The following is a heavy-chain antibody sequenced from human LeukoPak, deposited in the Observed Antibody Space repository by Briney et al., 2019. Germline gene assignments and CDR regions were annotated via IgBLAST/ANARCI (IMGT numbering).Heavy chain of an antibody. J-gene: IGHJ4*02. Sequence: SETLSLTCTVSGGSISTYYWSWIRQPPGKGLEWIGYIFYSGSTNYNPSLKSRVTISVDASKNHFSLKLSSMTAADTAVYYCARGVVAAPTNFDYWGQGTLVTVSS. CDR3: ARGVVAAPTNFDY. V-gene: IGHV4-59*01. CDR1: GGSISTYY. CDR2: IFYSGST. D-gene: IGHD2-15*01.